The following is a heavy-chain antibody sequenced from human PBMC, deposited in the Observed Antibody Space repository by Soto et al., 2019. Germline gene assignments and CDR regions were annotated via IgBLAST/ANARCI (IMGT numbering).Heavy chain of an antibody. D-gene: IGHD3-3*01. CDR1: GFTFSSYA. CDR3: AYFWSGYYPLYFEY. CDR2: ISGSGGST. V-gene: IGHV3-23*01. Sequence: EVQLLESGGGLVQPGGSLRLSCAASGFTFSSYAMSWVRQAPGKGLEWVSAISGSGGSTYYADSVKGRFTVSRDNSKNTLYLQLNILRADDTAVYYCAYFWSGYYPLYFEYWGQGTLVTVSS. J-gene: IGHJ4*02.